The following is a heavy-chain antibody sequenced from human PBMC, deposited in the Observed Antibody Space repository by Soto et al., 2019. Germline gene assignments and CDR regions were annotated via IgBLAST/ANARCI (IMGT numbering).Heavy chain of an antibody. CDR1: GFTFSSYA. CDR3: AKVRRFGELRSLY. J-gene: IGHJ4*02. Sequence: EVQLLESGGGLVQPGGSLRLSCAASGFTFSSYAMSWVRQAPGKGLEWVSAIGVSGDTTYYADSVKGRFTISRDNSKNTLYLQIGSLRAEETAVYYCAKVRRFGELRSLYWGQGTLVTDSS. V-gene: IGHV3-23*01. D-gene: IGHD3-10*01. CDR2: IGVSGDTT.